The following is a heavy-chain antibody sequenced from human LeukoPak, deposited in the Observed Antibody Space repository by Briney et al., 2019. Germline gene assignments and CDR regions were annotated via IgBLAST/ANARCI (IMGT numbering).Heavy chain of an antibody. J-gene: IGHJ4*02. CDR1: GFTVSSNS. V-gene: IGHV3-23*01. CDR2: ISGSGGST. Sequence: PGGSLRLSCTVSGFTVSSNSMSWVRQAPGKGLEWVSAISGSGGSTYYADSVKGRFTISRDNSKNTLYLQVNSLRAEDTAVYYCARGDGGDWTKYYFDDWGQGTLVTVSS. D-gene: IGHD2-21*01. CDR3: ARGDGGDWTKYYFDD.